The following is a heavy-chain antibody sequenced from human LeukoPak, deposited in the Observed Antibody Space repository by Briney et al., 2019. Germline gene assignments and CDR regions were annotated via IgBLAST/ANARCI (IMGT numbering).Heavy chain of an antibody. J-gene: IGHJ4*02. CDR3: ARDGSGYENRNYFDY. Sequence: SLRLSCAASGFTFSSYAMDWVRQAPGKGLQWVAVISYDGSNQYYADSVKGRFTISRDNSMNTLYLQMNSLRAEDTAVYYCARDGSGYENRNYFDYWGQGTLVTVSS. D-gene: IGHD5-12*01. V-gene: IGHV3-30-3*01. CDR2: ISYDGSNQ. CDR1: GFTFSSYA.